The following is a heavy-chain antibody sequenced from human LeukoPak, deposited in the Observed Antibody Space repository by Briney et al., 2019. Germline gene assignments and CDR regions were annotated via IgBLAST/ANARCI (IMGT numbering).Heavy chain of an antibody. CDR2: IYYSGST. CDR3: ARRTYYDSSGYYLDAFDI. J-gene: IGHJ3*02. CDR1: GGSISSYY. V-gene: IGHV4-59*08. Sequence: SETLSLTCTVSGGSISSYYWSWIRQPPGKGLEWIGYIYYSGSTNYNPSLKSRVTISVDTSKNQFSLKLSSVTAADMAVYYCARRTYYDSSGYYLDAFDIWGQGTMVTVSS. D-gene: IGHD3-22*01.